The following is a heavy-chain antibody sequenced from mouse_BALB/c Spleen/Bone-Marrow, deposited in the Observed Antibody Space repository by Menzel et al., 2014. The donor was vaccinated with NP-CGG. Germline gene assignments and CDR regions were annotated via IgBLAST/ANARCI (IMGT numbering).Heavy chain of an antibody. CDR1: GFNIKDTY. Sequence: EVKLQESGAELVKPGASVKLSCTASGFNIKDTYIHWVKQRPEQGLEWIGRIDPANADTKYGPKFQGKATITADTSSNTVYLQFISLTSEDTAIYYCVRAARTFDYWGRGTTLTVSS. D-gene: IGHD3-1*01. CDR3: VRAARTFDY. CDR2: IDPANADT. J-gene: IGHJ2*01. V-gene: IGHV14-3*02.